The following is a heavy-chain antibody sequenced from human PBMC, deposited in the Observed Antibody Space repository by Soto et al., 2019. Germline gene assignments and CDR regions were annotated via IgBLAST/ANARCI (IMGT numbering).Heavy chain of an antibody. CDR1: GFTFSSYW. D-gene: IGHD1-20*01. CDR3: ARDKANWNDAGDY. J-gene: IGHJ4*02. V-gene: IGHV3-74*01. CDR2: INGDGSTT. Sequence: EVQLVESGEGLVQPGGSLRLSCAASGFTFSSYWMHWVRQVPGKGLLWVSRINGDGSTTNYADSVKGRFTISRDNAKNTLYLQMNRLRADDTAVYYCARDKANWNDAGDYWGQGTLVTVSS.